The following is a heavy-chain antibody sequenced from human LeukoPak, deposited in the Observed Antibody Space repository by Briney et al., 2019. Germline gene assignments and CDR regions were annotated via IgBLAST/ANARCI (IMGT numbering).Heavy chain of an antibody. CDR1: GGSISSSNW. CDR3: ARRGYYCDSSGYYDFDAFDI. CDR2: IYHSGST. D-gene: IGHD3-22*01. V-gene: IGHV4-4*02. Sequence: SGTLSLTCAVSGGSISSSNWWSWVRQPPGKGLEWIGEIYHSGSTNYNPSLKSRVTISVDKSKNQFSLKLSSVTAADTAVYYCARRGYYCDSSGYYDFDAFDIWGQGTMVTVSS. J-gene: IGHJ3*02.